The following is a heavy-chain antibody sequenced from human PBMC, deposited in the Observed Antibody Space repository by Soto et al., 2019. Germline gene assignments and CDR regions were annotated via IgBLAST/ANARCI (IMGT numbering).Heavy chain of an antibody. CDR1: GFTFSSYA. J-gene: IGHJ3*02. CDR2: ISGSGGST. D-gene: IGHD6-13*01. Sequence: EVQLLESGGGLVQPGGSLRLSCAASGFTFSSYAMSWVRQAPGKGLEWVSTISGSGGSTFYADFVKGRFTISRDNSNNSPYLQMNSLSAGDTAVYYCAKGILVKPPGTRAFDIWGQGTMVSVSS. V-gene: IGHV3-23*01. CDR3: AKGILVKPPGTRAFDI.